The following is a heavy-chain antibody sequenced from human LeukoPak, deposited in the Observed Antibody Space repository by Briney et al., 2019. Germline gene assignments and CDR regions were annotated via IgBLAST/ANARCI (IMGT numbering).Heavy chain of an antibody. J-gene: IGHJ4*02. V-gene: IGHV4-39*07. CDR3: ARGGAHEFDY. D-gene: IGHD1-26*01. CDR1: GGSISSSSYY. Sequence: PSETLSLTCTVSGGSISSSSYYWGWIRQPPGKGLEWIGSIYYSGSTYYNPSLKSRVTISVDTSKNQFSLKLSSVAAADTAVYYCARGGAHEFDYWGQGTLVTVSS. CDR2: IYYSGST.